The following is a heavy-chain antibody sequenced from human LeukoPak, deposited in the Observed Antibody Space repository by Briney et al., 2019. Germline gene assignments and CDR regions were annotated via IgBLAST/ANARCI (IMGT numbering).Heavy chain of an antibody. J-gene: IGHJ4*02. CDR2: IIPIFGTA. D-gene: IGHD2-2*01. Sequence: ASVKVSFKASGGTFSSYAISWVRQAPGQGLEWMGGIIPIFGTANYAQKFQGRVTITADESTSTAYMELSSLRSEDTAVYYCARGPYQPLLYFDYWGQGTLVTVSS. CDR1: GGTFSSYA. V-gene: IGHV1-69*13. CDR3: ARGPYQPLLYFDY.